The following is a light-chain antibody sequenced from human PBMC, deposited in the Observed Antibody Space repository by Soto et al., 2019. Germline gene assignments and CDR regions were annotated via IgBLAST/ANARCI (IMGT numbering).Light chain of an antibody. CDR2: GVT. Sequence: QSVLTQPASVSGSPGQSITISCTGTSSDVGGYNYVSWYQQYPGKAPKLMIYGVTNRPSGVSNRFSGSKSGNTASLTISGLQAEDEADYYCTSYTSSTTFVFGSGTKVTVL. CDR3: TSYTSSTTFV. CDR1: SSDVGGYNY. V-gene: IGLV2-14*01. J-gene: IGLJ1*01.